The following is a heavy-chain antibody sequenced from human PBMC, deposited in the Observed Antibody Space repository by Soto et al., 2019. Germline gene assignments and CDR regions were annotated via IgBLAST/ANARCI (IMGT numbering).Heavy chain of an antibody. Sequence: KFSETLSLTCAVYGGSFSGYYWSWIRQPPGKGLEWIGEINHSGSTNYNPSLKSRVTISVDTSKNRFSLKLSSVTAADTAVYYCARGGGLRRYSKAHYFDYWGQGTLVTVSS. CDR3: ARGGGLRRYSKAHYFDY. D-gene: IGHD3-16*02. CDR1: GGSFSGYY. J-gene: IGHJ4*02. V-gene: IGHV4-34*01. CDR2: INHSGST.